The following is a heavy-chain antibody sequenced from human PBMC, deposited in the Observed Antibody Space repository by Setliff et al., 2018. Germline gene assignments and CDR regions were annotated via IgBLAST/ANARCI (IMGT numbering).Heavy chain of an antibody. J-gene: IGHJ6*02. Sequence: GASVKVSCKASGYTFTSYGISWVRQAPGQGLEWMGWISAYNGNTNYAQKLQGRVTMTTDTSTSTAYTELRSLRSDDTAVYYCARVGVYYYDSSGYHRSPYYYYYGMDVWGQGTTVTVS. CDR1: GYTFTSYG. V-gene: IGHV1-18*01. CDR2: ISAYNGNT. D-gene: IGHD3-22*01. CDR3: ARVGVYYYDSSGYHRSPYYYYYGMDV.